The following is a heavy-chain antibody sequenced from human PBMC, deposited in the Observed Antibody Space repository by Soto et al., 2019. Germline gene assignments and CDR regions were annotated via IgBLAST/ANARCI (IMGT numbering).Heavy chain of an antibody. CDR2: IYYSGST. Sequence: SETLSLTCTVSGGSISSGDYYWSWIRQPPGKGLEWIGYIYYSGSTYYNPSLKSRVTISVDTSKNQFSLKLSSVTAADTAVYYCARTNRPRILWFGPMDWFDPWGQGTLVTVSS. CDR3: ARTNRPRILWFGPMDWFDP. J-gene: IGHJ5*02. CDR1: GGSISSGDYY. D-gene: IGHD3-10*01. V-gene: IGHV4-30-4*01.